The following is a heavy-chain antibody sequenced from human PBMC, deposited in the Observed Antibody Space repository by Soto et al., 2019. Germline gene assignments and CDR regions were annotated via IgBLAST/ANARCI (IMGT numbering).Heavy chain of an antibody. CDR3: ARVRFLEWSMDYGMDV. CDR2: IVVGSDTR. J-gene: IGHJ6*02. CDR1: GFTFISSA. Sequence: SVKVSCKASGFTFISSAVQWVRQARGQRLEWIGWIVVGSDTRNYAQRFQERVTITRDMSTSTVYMELSSLRSEDTAVYYCARVRFLEWSMDYGMDVWGQGTTVTVS. D-gene: IGHD3-3*01. V-gene: IGHV1-58*01.